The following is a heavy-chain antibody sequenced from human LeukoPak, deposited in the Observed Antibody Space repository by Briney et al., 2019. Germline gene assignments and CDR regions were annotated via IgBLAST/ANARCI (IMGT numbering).Heavy chain of an antibody. V-gene: IGHV4-34*01. J-gene: IGHJ4*02. CDR1: GGSFSGYY. Sequence: SETLSLTCAVYGGSFSGYYWSWIRQPPGKGLEWIGEINHSGSTNYNPSLKSRVTISVDTPKNQFSLRLSSVTAADTAVYYCARSYYYDSNIDYWGQGTLVTVSS. CDR3: ARSYYYDSNIDY. D-gene: IGHD3-22*01. CDR2: INHSGST.